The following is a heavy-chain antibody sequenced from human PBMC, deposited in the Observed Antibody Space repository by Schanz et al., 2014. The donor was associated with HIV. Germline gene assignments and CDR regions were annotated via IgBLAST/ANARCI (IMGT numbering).Heavy chain of an antibody. J-gene: IGHJ3*02. CDR3: ARGERTVHDAFDI. D-gene: IGHD4-17*01. Sequence: QVQLVQSGAEVKPPGASVNVSCKASGYTFSRYHIIHWVRQAPGQGLEWMGWISAYNGNTNYAQKVQGRVTMTTDTSTSTAYMELRSLTSDDTAVYYCARGERTVHDAFDIWGQGTMVTVSS. V-gene: IGHV1-18*01. CDR2: ISAYNGNT. CDR1: GYTFSRYH.